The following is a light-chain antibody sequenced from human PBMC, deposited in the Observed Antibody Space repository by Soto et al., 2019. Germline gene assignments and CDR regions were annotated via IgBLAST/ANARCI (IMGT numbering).Light chain of an antibody. Sequence: QSVLTQPPSASGTPGQRVTISWSGNRSSIGSNAVNWYQQVPGTAPKLLIHDNNRRPSGVPDRFSGSKSGTSASLAISGLQSEDEADYYCSAWDDVLNGVLFGGGTKLTVL. CDR2: DNN. CDR3: SAWDDVLNGVL. J-gene: IGLJ2*01. CDR1: RSSIGSNA. V-gene: IGLV1-44*01.